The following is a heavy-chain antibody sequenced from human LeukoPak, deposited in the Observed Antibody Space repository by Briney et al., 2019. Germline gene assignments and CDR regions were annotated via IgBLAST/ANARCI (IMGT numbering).Heavy chain of an antibody. J-gene: IGHJ4*02. CDR3: ARGGTSGYSSTRHFWGGNYYFDY. V-gene: IGHV3-7*01. CDR1: GLTFRDHY. Sequence: GGSLRLSCAVSGLTFRDHYMDWVRQAPGQGLEWVANINQDGSEKYYLDSAKGRFTISRDNARNSLYLQVNSLRAEDTAVYYCARGGTSGYSSTRHFWGGNYYFDYWGQGSLVTVSS. CDR2: INQDGSEK. D-gene: IGHD2-2*01.